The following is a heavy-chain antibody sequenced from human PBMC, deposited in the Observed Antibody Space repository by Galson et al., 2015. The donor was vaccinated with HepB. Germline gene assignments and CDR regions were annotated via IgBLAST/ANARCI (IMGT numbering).Heavy chain of an antibody. V-gene: IGHV3-23*01. Sequence: SLRLSCAASGFTFSSYAMSWVRQAPGKGLEWVSAISGSGGSTYYADSVKGRFTISRDNSKNTLYLQMNSLRAEDTAVYYCAKYPRITILPRYYYYGMDVWGQGTTVTVSS. J-gene: IGHJ6*02. CDR1: GFTFSSYA. CDR3: AKYPRITILPRYYYYGMDV. CDR2: ISGSGGST. D-gene: IGHD3-3*01.